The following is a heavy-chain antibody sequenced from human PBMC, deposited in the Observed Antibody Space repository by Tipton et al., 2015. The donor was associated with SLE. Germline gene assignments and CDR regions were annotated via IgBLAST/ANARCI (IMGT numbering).Heavy chain of an antibody. V-gene: IGHV3-21*01. Sequence: SLRLSCAASGFTFSSYSMNWVRPAPGKGLEWVSSISSSSSYIYYADSVKGRFTISRDNAKNSLYLQMNSLRDEDTAVYYCSRDLPDYYDSSSYGGFDIWGKGTMVTVSS. CDR1: GFTFSSYS. J-gene: IGHJ3*02. CDR3: SRDLPDYYDSSSYGGFDI. CDR2: ISSSSSYI. D-gene: IGHD3-22*01.